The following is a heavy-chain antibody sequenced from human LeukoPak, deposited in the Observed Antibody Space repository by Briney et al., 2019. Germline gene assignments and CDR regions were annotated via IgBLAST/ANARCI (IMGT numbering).Heavy chain of an antibody. CDR2: FSYSGST. CDR3: ASLSKYYYESRGFFDY. CDR1: GGSISSSSYY. V-gene: IGHV4-39*02. Sequence: SSETLSLTCSVSGGSISSSSYYWGWIRQPPGKGLEYIGSFSYSGSTYYNPSLKSRVTISVDTSKKHFSLKLSSVTAADTAVYYCASLSKYYYESRGFFDYWGQGTLVTVSS. J-gene: IGHJ4*02. D-gene: IGHD3-22*01.